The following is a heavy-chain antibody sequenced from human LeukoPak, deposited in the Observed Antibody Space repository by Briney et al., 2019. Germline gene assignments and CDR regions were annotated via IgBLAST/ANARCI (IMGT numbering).Heavy chain of an antibody. CDR2: IYTSGST. CDR1: GGSISSYY. D-gene: IGHD3-9*01. Sequence: PSETLSLTRTVSGGSISSYYWSWIRQPAGKGLEWIGRIYTSGSTNYNPSLKSRVTMSVDTSKNQFSLKLSSVTAADTAVYYCARENTDYDILTGYYYYYGMDVWGQGTTVTVSS. CDR3: ARENTDYDILTGYYYYYGMDV. J-gene: IGHJ6*02. V-gene: IGHV4-4*07.